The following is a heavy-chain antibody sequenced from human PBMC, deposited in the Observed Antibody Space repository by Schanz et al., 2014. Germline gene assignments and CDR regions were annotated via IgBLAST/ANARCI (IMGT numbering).Heavy chain of an antibody. CDR2: LWHDGSKK. CDR3: AKGPYYYYYMDV. CDR1: GFTLSSYG. J-gene: IGHJ6*03. V-gene: IGHV3-33*08. Sequence: QVRLVESGGGVVQPGRSLRLSCAASGFTLSSYGMHWVRQAPGKGLEWVAILWHDGSKKYYADSVKGRFTISGDSSKYTVYLQMNSLRADDTAVYYCAKGPYYYYYMDVWGNGTTVTVSS.